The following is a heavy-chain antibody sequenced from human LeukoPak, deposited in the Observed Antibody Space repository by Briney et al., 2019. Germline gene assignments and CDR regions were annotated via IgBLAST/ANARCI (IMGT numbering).Heavy chain of an antibody. CDR3: ARDDNYGFAFDI. CDR2: ITGRSSTI. Sequence: PGRSLRLSCAASGFTFSSYSMNWVRQAPGKGLEWVSYITGRSSTIYYADSVKGRFTISRDNAKNSLYLHMNSLRAEDTAVYYCARDDNYGFAFDIWGQGTMVTVSS. J-gene: IGHJ3*02. D-gene: IGHD4-17*01. CDR1: GFTFSSYS. V-gene: IGHV3-48*04.